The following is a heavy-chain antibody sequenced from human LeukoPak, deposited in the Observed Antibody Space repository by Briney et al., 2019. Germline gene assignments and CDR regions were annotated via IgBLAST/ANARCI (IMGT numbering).Heavy chain of an antibody. V-gene: IGHV3-48*01. CDR1: GFTFSSYS. CDR2: ISSSTSTT. J-gene: IGHJ3*02. D-gene: IGHD6-6*01. CDR3: AREYSSSSGRAFDI. Sequence: PGGSLRLSCAASGFTFSSYSMNWVRQAPGKGLEWVSYISSSTSTTYYADSVKGRFTISRDNAKNSQYLQMNSLRAEDTAVYYCAREYSSSSGRAFDIWGQGTMVTVSS.